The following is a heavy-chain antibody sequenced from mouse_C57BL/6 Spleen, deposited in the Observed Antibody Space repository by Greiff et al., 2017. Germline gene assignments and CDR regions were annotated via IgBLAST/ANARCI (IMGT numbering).Heavy chain of an antibody. D-gene: IGHD1-1*01. CDR2: INPSTGGT. CDR3: ARRVTTVVATTAYYFDY. J-gene: IGHJ2*01. CDR1: GYSFTGYY. Sequence: EVKLVESGPELVKPGASVKISCKASGYSFTGYYMNWVKQSPEKSLEWIGEINPSTGGTTYNQKFKAKATLTVDKSSSTAYMQLKSLTSEDSAVYYCARRVTTVVATTAYYFDYWGQGTTLTVSS. V-gene: IGHV1-42*01.